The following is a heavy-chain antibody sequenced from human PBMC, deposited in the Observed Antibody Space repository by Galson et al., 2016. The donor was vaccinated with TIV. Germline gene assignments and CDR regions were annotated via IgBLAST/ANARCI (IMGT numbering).Heavy chain of an antibody. V-gene: IGHV4-38-2*02. J-gene: IGHJ6*02. CDR2: IYESGTT. D-gene: IGHD4-17*01. Sequence: LSLTCAASGYSIKSGYFWGWIRQPPGKGLQWIGSIYESGTTYSNPSLKSRLTMSVDTSKNQFSLKLSSVTAADTAVYYCIREGSTVTMHHYFGMDVWGQGTSVTVSS. CDR3: IREGSTVTMHHYFGMDV. CDR1: GYSIKSGYF.